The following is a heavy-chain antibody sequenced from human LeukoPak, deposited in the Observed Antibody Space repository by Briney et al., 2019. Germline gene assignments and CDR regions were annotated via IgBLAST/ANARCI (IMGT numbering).Heavy chain of an antibody. V-gene: IGHV3-23*01. CDR3: AKTFGTIDPFEY. D-gene: IGHD2-2*01. CDR2: ISDSGGKT. Sequence: GGSLRLSCVASGLTFSKYAVSWVRQAPVKGLEWVSSISDSGGKTYYADSVKGRFTISRDNSKNTFYLQMNSLRADDTAVYYCAKTFGTIDPFEYWGQGTLVTVSS. J-gene: IGHJ4*02. CDR1: GLTFSKYA.